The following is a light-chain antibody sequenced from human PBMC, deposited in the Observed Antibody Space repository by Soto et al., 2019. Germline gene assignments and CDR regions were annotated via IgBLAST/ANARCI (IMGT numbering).Light chain of an antibody. CDR3: QQYHDWLT. CDR1: QSVSNN. Sequence: ETVMTQSPASLSVSPGERVTLSCRASQSVSNNLAWYQHKPGQGPRLLFYAASTRATGVPARFSGRGSGTEFTLTISSLQSEDFALYYCQQYHDWLTFGGGTKVEIK. V-gene: IGKV3-15*01. J-gene: IGKJ4*01. CDR2: AAS.